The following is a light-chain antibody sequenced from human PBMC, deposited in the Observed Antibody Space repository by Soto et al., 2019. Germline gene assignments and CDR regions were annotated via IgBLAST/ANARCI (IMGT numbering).Light chain of an antibody. J-gene: IGLJ3*02. Sequence: QSALTQPASVSGSPGQSITISCTGPSSDVGSYNLVSWYQQHSGKAPKLLIYEGSKRPSGISSRFSGSNSDNTGSLTISGLRAEDEADYYCCLYTGGSPLFGGGTKLTVL. V-gene: IGLV2-23*01. CDR2: EGS. CDR3: CLYTGGSPL. CDR1: SSDVGSYNL.